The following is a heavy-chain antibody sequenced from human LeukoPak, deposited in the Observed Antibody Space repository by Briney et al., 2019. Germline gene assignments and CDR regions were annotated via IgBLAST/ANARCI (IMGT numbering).Heavy chain of an antibody. CDR3: ARDPGDAYTPGWFDP. Sequence: SETLSLTCTVSGGSISSYYWSWIRQAPGKGLEWIGYIYYSGSTNYNPSLKSRVTISVDTSKNQFSLKLSSVTAADTAVYYCARDPGDAYTPGWFDPWGQGTLVTVSS. D-gene: IGHD5-24*01. J-gene: IGHJ5*02. CDR1: GGSISSYY. V-gene: IGHV4-59*01. CDR2: IYYSGST.